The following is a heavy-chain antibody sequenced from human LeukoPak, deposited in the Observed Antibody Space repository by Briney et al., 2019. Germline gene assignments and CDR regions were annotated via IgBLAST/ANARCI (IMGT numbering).Heavy chain of an antibody. CDR2: ISGSGGST. V-gene: IGHV3-23*01. Sequence: GGSLRLSCAASGFTFRDYAMSWVRQAPGKGLEWVSAISGSGGSTYYADSVKGRFTISRDNSKNTLYLQMNSLRAEDTAVYYCASTGGHSSGYYYPGYWGQGTLVTVSS. D-gene: IGHD3-22*01. CDR1: GFTFRDYA. J-gene: IGHJ4*02. CDR3: ASTGGHSSGYYYPGY.